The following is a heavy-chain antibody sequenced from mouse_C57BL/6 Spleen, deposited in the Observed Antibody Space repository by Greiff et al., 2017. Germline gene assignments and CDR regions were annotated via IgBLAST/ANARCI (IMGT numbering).Heavy chain of an antibody. Sequence: QVQLQQSGPELVKPGASVTISCKASGYAFSSSWMNWVKQRPGKGLEWIGRIYPGDGDTNYNGKFKGKATLTADKSSSTAYMQLSSLTSEDSAVYFGARGSSGYVSYFDYWGQGTTLTVSS. V-gene: IGHV1-82*01. CDR1: GYAFSSSW. J-gene: IGHJ2*01. CDR3: ARGSSGYVSYFDY. CDR2: IYPGDGDT. D-gene: IGHD3-2*02.